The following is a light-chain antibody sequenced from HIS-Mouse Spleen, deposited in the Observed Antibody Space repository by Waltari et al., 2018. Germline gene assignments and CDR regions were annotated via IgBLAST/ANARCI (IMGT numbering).Light chain of an antibody. Sequence: DIVMTQSPDSLAVSLGERATINCKSSQSVLYSSNNKNYLAWYQQKPGQPPKLLIYWASTRESGVPDRFGGGGSATDFTLAISSLQAEDGAVYYCQQYYSTPYTFGQGTKLEIK. V-gene: IGKV4-1*01. CDR3: QQYYSTPYT. CDR2: WAS. CDR1: QSVLYSSNNKNY. J-gene: IGKJ2*01.